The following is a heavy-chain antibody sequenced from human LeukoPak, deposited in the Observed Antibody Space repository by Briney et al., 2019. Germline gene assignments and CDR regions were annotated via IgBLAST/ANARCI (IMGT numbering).Heavy chain of an antibody. D-gene: IGHD2-15*01. V-gene: IGHV3-23*01. Sequence: PGGSLRLSCAASGFTFSSYGMSWGRQAPGKGLEWGAAISGSAGSTYYADSVKGRFTISRDNSKNTLYLQMNSLRAEDTAVYYCAKDHLYCSGGSCYGDYWGQGNMVTVSS. J-gene: IGHJ4*02. CDR1: GFTFSSYG. CDR3: AKDHLYCSGGSCYGDY. CDR2: ISGSAGST.